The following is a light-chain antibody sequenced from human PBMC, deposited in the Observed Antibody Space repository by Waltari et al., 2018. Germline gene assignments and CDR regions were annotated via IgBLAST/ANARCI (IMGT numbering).Light chain of an antibody. Sequence: SSELTQPPSVSVSPGQTARITCSGDALPRQFASWYQQKPGQAPVIVIYKDTGRPSEIPMRFPGSISGTTVTLTISGVQAEDEADYYCQSADASGTYKLFGGGTKLTVL. CDR2: KDT. V-gene: IGLV3-25*03. CDR3: QSADASGTYKL. J-gene: IGLJ2*01. CDR1: ALPRQF.